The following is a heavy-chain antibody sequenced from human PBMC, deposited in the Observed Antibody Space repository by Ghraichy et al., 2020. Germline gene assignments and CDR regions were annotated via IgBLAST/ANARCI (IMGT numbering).Heavy chain of an antibody. CDR3: AMGHYSYGYLGNDACAI. D-gene: IGHD5-18*01. CDR1: GYSFTRNW. Sequence: GESLNISCEGSGYSFTRNWIGWVRQMPGKGLEWMAIIFPGDSDTRYSPSFQGQVTISADKSISTAYLQWSSLKASDTAMYYCAMGHYSYGYLGNDACAIWGQGTMGTVSS. V-gene: IGHV5-51*01. CDR2: IFPGDSDT. J-gene: IGHJ3*02.